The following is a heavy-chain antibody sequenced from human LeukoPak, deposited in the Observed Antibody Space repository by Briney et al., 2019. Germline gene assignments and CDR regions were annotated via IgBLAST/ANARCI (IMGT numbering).Heavy chain of an antibody. CDR2: IYYSGST. Sequence: SETLSLTCTVSGGSISSYYWGWIRQPPGKGLEWIGYIYYSGSTNYNPSLKSRVTISVDTSKNQFSLKLSSVTAADTAVYYCARLSEFLERSVLTYYFDYWGQGTLVTVSS. CDR1: GGSISSYY. D-gene: IGHD1-1*01. CDR3: ARLSEFLERSVLTYYFDY. V-gene: IGHV4-59*08. J-gene: IGHJ4*02.